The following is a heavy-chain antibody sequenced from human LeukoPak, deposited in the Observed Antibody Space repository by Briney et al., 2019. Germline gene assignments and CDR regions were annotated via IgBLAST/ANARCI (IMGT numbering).Heavy chain of an antibody. CDR1: GGSFSGYY. CDR3: ARVSGVGRPKGYYFDY. J-gene: IGHJ4*02. CDR2: INHSGST. D-gene: IGHD1-26*01. V-gene: IGHV4-34*01. Sequence: SETLSLTCAAYGGSFSGYYWSWIRQPPGKGLEWIGEINHSGSTNYNPSLQSRVTISVDTSKNQFSLKLSSVTAAATAVYYCARVSGVGRPKGYYFDYWGQGTLVTVSS.